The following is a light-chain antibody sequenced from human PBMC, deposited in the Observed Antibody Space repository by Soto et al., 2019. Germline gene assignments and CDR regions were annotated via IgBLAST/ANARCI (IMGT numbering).Light chain of an antibody. Sequence: EIVLTQSPDTLSLSPGERATLSCRASQSVSSSYLAWYQQKPGQAPRLLIYGASSRATGIPDRFSGSGSGTDFTLTSSRLEPEDFAVYYCRQYDNSPITFGQGTRLEIK. CDR3: RQYDNSPIT. V-gene: IGKV3-20*01. CDR1: QSVSSSY. J-gene: IGKJ5*01. CDR2: GAS.